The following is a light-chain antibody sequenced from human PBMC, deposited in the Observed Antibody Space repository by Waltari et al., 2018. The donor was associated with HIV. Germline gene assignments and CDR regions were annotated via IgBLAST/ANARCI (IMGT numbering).Light chain of an antibody. V-gene: IGKV3-20*01. CDR2: DAS. CDR3: HQYAASPRT. J-gene: IGKJ2*01. CDR1: QTVTSSH. Sequence: EIVLTQSTGTLSLSPGEGATLSCRASQTVTSSHLAWYQQRPGQAPRLLIYDASNRPTDIPGRFSGSGSGTDFTLTISRLEPEDFAVYYCHQYAASPRTFGQGTKVEIK.